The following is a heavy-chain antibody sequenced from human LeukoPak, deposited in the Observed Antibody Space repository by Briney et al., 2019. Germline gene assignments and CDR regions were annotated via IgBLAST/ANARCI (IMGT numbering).Heavy chain of an antibody. CDR3: ASSPDSYGYSYYYGMDV. CDR1: GGTFSSYA. V-gene: IGHV1-69*04. D-gene: IGHD5-18*01. J-gene: IGHJ6*02. CDR2: IIPILGIA. Sequence: SAKVSCKASGGTFSSYAISWVRQAPGQGLEWMGRIIPILGIANYAQKFQGRVTITADKSTSTAYMELSGLRSEDTAVYYCASSPDSYGYSYYYGMDVWGQGTTVTVSS.